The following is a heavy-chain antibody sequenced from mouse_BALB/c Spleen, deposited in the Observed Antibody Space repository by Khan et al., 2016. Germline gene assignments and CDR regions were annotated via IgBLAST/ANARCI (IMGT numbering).Heavy chain of an antibody. D-gene: IGHD1-1*01. V-gene: IGHV14-3*02. Sequence: VQLQQSGAEHVKPGASVKLSCTASGFNIKDTYMHWVKQRPEQGLEWIGRNDPANGNSKYDPKFQGKATIIVDKSSNTAYLQLSSLTSEDTAVYYCARRGPIYYYGSSYGYWGQCTTLTVSS. CDR1: GFNIKDTY. CDR2: NDPANGNS. CDR3: ARRGPIYYYGSSYGY. J-gene: IGHJ2*01.